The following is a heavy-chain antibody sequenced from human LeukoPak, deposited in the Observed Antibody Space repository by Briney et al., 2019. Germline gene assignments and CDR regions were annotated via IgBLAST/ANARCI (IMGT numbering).Heavy chain of an antibody. CDR2: MNPNSGNT. CDR3: ARESLNSSSWDNWFDP. CDR1: GYTFTSYD. Sequence: RASVKVSCKASGYTFTSYDINWVRQATGQGLEWMGWMNPNSGNTGYAQKFQGRVTMTRNTSISTAYMELSSLRSEDTAVYYCARESLNSSSWDNWFDPWGQGTLVTVSS. J-gene: IGHJ5*02. V-gene: IGHV1-8*01. D-gene: IGHD6-13*01.